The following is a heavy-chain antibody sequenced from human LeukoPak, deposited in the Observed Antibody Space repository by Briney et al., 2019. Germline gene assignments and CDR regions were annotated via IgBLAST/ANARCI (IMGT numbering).Heavy chain of an antibody. CDR2: IIPILGIA. D-gene: IGHD4-17*01. CDR1: GGTFSSYA. Sequence: GASVKLSCNASGGTFSSYAISCLRQSPGQGLEWMGGIIPILGIANYAQKFQGRVMITADKSTSTAYMELSSLRSEDTAVYYCARVGRSTTLDYGDYYFDYWGQGTLVTVSS. CDR3: ARVGRSTTLDYGDYYFDY. J-gene: IGHJ4*02. V-gene: IGHV1-69*04.